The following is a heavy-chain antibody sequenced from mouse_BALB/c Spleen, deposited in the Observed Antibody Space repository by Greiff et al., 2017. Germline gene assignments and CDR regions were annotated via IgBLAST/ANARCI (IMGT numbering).Heavy chain of an antibody. D-gene: IGHD1-2*01. Sequence: DVKLVESGGGLVQPGGSRKLSCAASGFTFSSFGMHWVRQAPEKGLEWVAYISSGSSTIYYADTVKGRFTISRDNPKNTLFLQMTSLRSEDTAMYYCARSGTAGYFDYWGQGTTLTVSS. J-gene: IGHJ2*01. CDR3: ARSGTAGYFDY. CDR2: ISSGSSTI. CDR1: GFTFSSFG. V-gene: IGHV5-17*02.